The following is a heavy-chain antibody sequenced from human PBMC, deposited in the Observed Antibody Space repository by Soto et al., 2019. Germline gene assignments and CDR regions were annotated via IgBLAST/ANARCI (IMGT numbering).Heavy chain of an antibody. V-gene: IGHV6-1*01. CDR2: TYYRSKWYN. CDR3: AREDYDFWSGYPSWFDY. CDR1: GDSVSSNSAA. D-gene: IGHD3-3*01. Sequence: QTLSLTCAISGDSVSSNSAACNWIRHSPSRGLEWLGRTYYRSKWYNDYAVSVKSRITINPDTSKNQFSLQLNPVTPEDTAVYYCAREDYDFWSGYPSWFDYWGQGTLVTVSS. J-gene: IGHJ4*02.